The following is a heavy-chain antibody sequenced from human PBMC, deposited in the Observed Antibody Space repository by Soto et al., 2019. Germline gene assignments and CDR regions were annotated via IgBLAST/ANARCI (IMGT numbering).Heavy chain of an antibody. CDR3: AREMWTRTGPQNFFDY. J-gene: IGHJ4*02. CDR2: ISPSSGVT. V-gene: IGHV1-18*01. Sequence: QVQLVQSEGEVRQPGASVKVSCRASGYTFTSYGIIWVRQAPGQGLEWMGYISPSSGVTRYAQNLQGRVTLTTDTSTTNAYMELRSLSSDDTAVYYCAREMWTRTGPQNFFDYWGLGALVTVSS. D-gene: IGHD2-21*01. CDR1: GYTFTSYG.